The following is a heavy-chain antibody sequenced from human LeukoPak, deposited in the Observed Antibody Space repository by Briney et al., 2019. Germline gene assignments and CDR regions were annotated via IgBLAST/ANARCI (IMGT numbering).Heavy chain of an antibody. CDR2: IYYSGSS. J-gene: IGHJ6*02. CDR3: ARQGSPLEGYYYGMDV. Sequence: SETLSLTCTVSGGSISSYYWSWIRQPPGKGLEWIGYIYYSGSSNHNPSLKSRVTISVDTSKNQFSLKLSSVTAADTAVYYCARQGSPLEGYYYGMDVWGQGTTVTVSS. CDR1: GGSISSYY. V-gene: IGHV4-59*08. D-gene: IGHD3-3*01.